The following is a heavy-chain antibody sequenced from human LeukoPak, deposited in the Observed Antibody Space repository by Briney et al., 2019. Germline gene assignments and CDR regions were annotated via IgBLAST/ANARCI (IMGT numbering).Heavy chain of an antibody. CDR3: ARLGDGYNSDC. J-gene: IGHJ4*02. CDR1: GGSISSYY. Sequence: SETLSLTCTVSGGSISSYYWSWIRQPPGKGLEWIGYIYYSGSTNYNPSLKSRVTISVDTSKNQFSLKLSSVTAADTAVYYCARLGDGYNSDCWGQGTLVTVSS. V-gene: IGHV4-59*01. CDR2: IYYSGST. D-gene: IGHD5-24*01.